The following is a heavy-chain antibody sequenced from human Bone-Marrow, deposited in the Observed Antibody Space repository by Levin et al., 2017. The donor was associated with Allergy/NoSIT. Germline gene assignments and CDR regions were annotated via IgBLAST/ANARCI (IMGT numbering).Heavy chain of an antibody. D-gene: IGHD3-10*01. Sequence: QPGGSLRLSCGASGFTFSTYDMHWVRQVAGKGLEWVAMIGIRGDTYYPDSVKGRFTISRDNAENSLYLQMNNLRADDTAIYYCVRDPYGRGMDVWGRGATVAVSS. CDR1: GFTFSTYD. J-gene: IGHJ6*02. CDR3: VRDPYGRGMDV. CDR2: IGIRGDT. V-gene: IGHV3-13*01.